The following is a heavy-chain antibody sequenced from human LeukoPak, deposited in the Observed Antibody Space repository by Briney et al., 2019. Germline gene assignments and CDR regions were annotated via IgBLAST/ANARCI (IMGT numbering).Heavy chain of an antibody. CDR3: ARPNYYDSSGYRWRFDY. Sequence: PSETLSLTCTVSGGSISSYYWSWIRQPPGKGLEWIGYIYYSGSTNYNPSLKSRVTISVDTSKNQFSLKLSSVTAADTAVYYCARPNYYDSSGYRWRFDYWGQGTLVTVSS. CDR2: IYYSGST. D-gene: IGHD3-22*01. CDR1: GGSISSYY. V-gene: IGHV4-59*08. J-gene: IGHJ4*02.